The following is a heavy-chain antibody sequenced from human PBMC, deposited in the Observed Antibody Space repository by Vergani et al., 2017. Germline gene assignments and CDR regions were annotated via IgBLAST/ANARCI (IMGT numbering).Heavy chain of an antibody. J-gene: IGHJ6*02. CDR1: GGTFSSYA. D-gene: IGHD3-22*01. Sequence: QVQLVQSGAEVKKPGASVKVSCKASGGTFSSYAISWVRQAPGQGLEWMGRIIPILGIANYAQKFQGRVTITADKSTSTAYMELSSLRSEDTAVYYCARAVEQGYDSSGAYYGMDVWGQGTTVTVSS. CDR2: IIPILGIA. V-gene: IGHV1-69*09. CDR3: ARAVEQGYDSSGAYYGMDV.